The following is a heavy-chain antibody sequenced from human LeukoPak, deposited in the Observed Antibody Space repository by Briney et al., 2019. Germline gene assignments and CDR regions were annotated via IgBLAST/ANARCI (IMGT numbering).Heavy chain of an antibody. D-gene: IGHD6-19*01. V-gene: IGHV3-9*01. CDR2: ISWNSGSI. J-gene: IGHJ4*02. Sequence: PGGSLRLSCAASGFTFDDYAMHWVRQAPGKGLEWVSGISWNSGSIGYADSVKGRFTISRDNAKNSLYLQMNSLRAEDTALYYCAKGPGGRSGWYLLGYWGQGTLVTVSS. CDR3: AKGPGGRSGWYLLGY. CDR1: GFTFDDYA.